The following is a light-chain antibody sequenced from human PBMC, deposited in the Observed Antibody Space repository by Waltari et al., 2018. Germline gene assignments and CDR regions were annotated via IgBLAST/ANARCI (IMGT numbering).Light chain of an antibody. V-gene: IGKV1-9*01. CDR1: QAISTS. J-gene: IGKJ4*01. CDR2: VAS. CDR3: QHVASYPLT. Sequence: DVQLTQSPSFLSASVGDRVTLTCRASQAISTSLAWYQQTPGKAPKLLIYVASKLQSGVPSRVSGRGAGTEFTLTINGLQPEDFATYFCQHVASYPLTFGGGTKVEIK.